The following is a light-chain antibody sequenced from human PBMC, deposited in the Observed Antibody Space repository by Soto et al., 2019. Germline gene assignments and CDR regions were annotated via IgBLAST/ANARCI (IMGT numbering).Light chain of an antibody. CDR1: SSDIGTYDY. J-gene: IGLJ2*01. CDR2: EVT. V-gene: IGLV2-14*01. CDR3: SSYTSTTTPVV. Sequence: QSALTQPRSVSGSPGQSVTISCTGASSDIGTYDYVSWYQHHPGKAPKLMIYEVTNRPSGVSDRFSGSKSGNTASLTISGLQAEDEADYYCSSYTSTTTPVVFGGGTKLTVL.